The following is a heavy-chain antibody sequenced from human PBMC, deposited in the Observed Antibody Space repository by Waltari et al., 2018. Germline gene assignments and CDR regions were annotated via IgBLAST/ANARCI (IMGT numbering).Heavy chain of an antibody. CDR3: ARDGLRGGNGAFDY. CDR1: GYSISSGYY. CDR2: IYHSGST. J-gene: IGHJ4*02. Sequence: QVQLQESGPGLVKPSETLSLTCAVSGYSISSGYYWGWIRQPPGKGLEWIGSIYHSGSTYSSPSHKSRVTISVDTSKNQFSLKLSSVTAADTAVYYCARDGLRGGNGAFDYWGQGTLVTVSS. D-gene: IGHD2-15*01. V-gene: IGHV4-38-2*02.